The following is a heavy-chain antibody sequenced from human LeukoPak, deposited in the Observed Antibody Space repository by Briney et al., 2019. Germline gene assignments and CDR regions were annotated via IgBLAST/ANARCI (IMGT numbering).Heavy chain of an antibody. V-gene: IGHV6-1*01. D-gene: IGHD6-13*01. Sequence: SPTLSLTCAISGDSVSSNSATWNWLRKSPSRGLEWLGRTYYRSKWYNEYAASVKRRATINPNTSKNQFSLHLKSVTPEDTAVYYCAGSHSSTWYPDCWGQGTLVTVSS. J-gene: IGHJ4*02. CDR2: TYYRSKWYN. CDR1: GDSVSSNSAT. CDR3: AGSHSSTWYPDC.